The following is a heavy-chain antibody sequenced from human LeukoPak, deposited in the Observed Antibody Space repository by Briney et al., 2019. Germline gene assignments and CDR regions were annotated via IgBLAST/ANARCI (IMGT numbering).Heavy chain of an antibody. J-gene: IGHJ4*02. D-gene: IGHD6-13*01. CDR2: IYSGGST. V-gene: IGHV3-53*01. CDR1: GFTVSSNY. Sequence: GGSLRLSCAASGFTVSSNYMSWVRQAPGKGLEWVSVIYSGGSTYYADSVKGRFTISRDNSKNTLYLQMNSLRAEGTAVYYCARYYSSSWYDGGYFDYWGQGTLVTVSS. CDR3: ARYYSSSWYDGGYFDY.